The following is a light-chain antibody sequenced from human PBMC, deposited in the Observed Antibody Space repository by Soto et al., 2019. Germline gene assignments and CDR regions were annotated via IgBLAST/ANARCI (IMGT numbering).Light chain of an antibody. V-gene: IGKV2-28*01. CDR1: QSLLHRNGYNY. CDR3: MQALQTPYT. CDR2: LGS. J-gene: IGKJ2*01. Sequence: DIVMTQSPLSLPVTPGEPASISCRSSQSLLHRNGYNYLDWYLQKPGQSPQLLIYLGSNRASGVPDRFSGSGSGTDFTLKISRVDTEDVAVYYCMQALQTPYTFGQGTKLEIK.